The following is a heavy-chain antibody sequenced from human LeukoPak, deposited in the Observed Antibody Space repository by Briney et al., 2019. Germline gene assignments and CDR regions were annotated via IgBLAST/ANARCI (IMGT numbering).Heavy chain of an antibody. J-gene: IGHJ4*02. CDR1: GFTFSSYA. CDR3: ARVAAGYSVNYFDY. V-gene: IGHV3-48*02. CDR2: ISTGSSTT. D-gene: IGHD4-23*01. Sequence: GGSLRLSCAASGFTFSSYAMSWVRQAPGKGLEWVSYISTGSSTTYYADSVKGRFTISRDNVENSLYLLMNSLRDEDTAVYYCARVAAGYSVNYFDYWGQGTLVTVSS.